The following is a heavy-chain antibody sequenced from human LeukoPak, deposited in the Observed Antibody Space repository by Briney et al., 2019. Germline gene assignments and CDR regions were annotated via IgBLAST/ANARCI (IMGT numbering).Heavy chain of an antibody. V-gene: IGHV1-2*02. D-gene: IGHD6-19*01. CDR2: INPNSGGT. Sequence: ASVKVSCKASGYTFTGYYMHWVRQAPGQGLEWMGWINPNSGGTNYAQKFQGRVTMTRDTSISTAYMELSRLRSDGTAVYYCARGDAVAATGSVDYWGQGTLVTVSS. CDR3: ARGDAVAATGSVDY. CDR1: GYTFTGYY. J-gene: IGHJ4*02.